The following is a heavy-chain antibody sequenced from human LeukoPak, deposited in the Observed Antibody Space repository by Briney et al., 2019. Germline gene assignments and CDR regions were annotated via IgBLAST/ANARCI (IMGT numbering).Heavy chain of an antibody. CDR2: ISASDGST. Sequence: PGRSLRLSCAASGFTFSSYAMSWVRQAPGKGLEWVSAISASDGSTYYADSVKGRFTISRDNSKNTLYLQMNSLRAEDTALYYCGKDRGYSGGLFDYWGQGTLVTVSS. CDR1: GFTFSSYA. J-gene: IGHJ4*02. V-gene: IGHV3-23*01. D-gene: IGHD6-19*01. CDR3: GKDRGYSGGLFDY.